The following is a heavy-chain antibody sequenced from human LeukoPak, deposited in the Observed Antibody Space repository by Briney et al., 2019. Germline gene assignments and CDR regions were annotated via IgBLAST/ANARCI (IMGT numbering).Heavy chain of an antibody. CDR1: GYTFTDYY. CDR2: INPYNGDT. J-gene: IGHJ4*02. Sequence: ASVKVSCKASGYTFTDYYLHWVRQAPGQGLEWMGLINPYNGDTNYAQNFQGRVTLTTDMSISTAYMDLSSLQSDDTAVYFCARNEGGANYYFDFWGRGTLVTVSS. V-gene: IGHV1-2*02. CDR3: ARNEGGANYYFDF. D-gene: IGHD1-1*01.